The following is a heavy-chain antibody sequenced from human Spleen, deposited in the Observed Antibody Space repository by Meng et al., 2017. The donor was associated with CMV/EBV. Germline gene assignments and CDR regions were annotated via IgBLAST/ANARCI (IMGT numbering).Heavy chain of an antibody. Sequence: ASGFTFSDCRMSWVRQAPGKGLEWVSSTSSTSSFIYHAASVKGRFTISRDNAKNSLYLQMNSLRADDTAVYYCTRGRGPAASDWFDPWGQGTLVTVSS. CDR2: TSSTSSFI. CDR1: GFTFSDCR. D-gene: IGHD2-2*01. V-gene: IGHV3-21*01. J-gene: IGHJ5*02. CDR3: TRGRGPAASDWFDP.